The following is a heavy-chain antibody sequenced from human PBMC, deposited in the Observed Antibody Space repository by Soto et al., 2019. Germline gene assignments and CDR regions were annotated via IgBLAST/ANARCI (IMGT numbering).Heavy chain of an antibody. V-gene: IGHV1-18*01. D-gene: IGHD1-7*01. CDR3: ARGVGPGTPLIDP. J-gene: IGHJ5*02. Sequence: ASVKVSCKASGYTFTSYGITWVRQAPGQGLEWMGWIGAYNGDTNYAQKLQGRVTMTTDTSTSTAYMELSSLRSDDTAVYYCARGVGPGTPLIDPWGQGTLVTVSS. CDR1: GYTFTSYG. CDR2: IGAYNGDT.